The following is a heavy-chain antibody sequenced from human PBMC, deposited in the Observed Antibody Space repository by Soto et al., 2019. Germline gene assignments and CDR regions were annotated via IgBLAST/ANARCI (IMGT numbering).Heavy chain of an antibody. V-gene: IGHV3-11*05. CDR3: ATGPRRLSD. CDR2: ISCSSSDT. J-gene: IGHJ4*02. CDR1: GFTFSDYY. D-gene: IGHD3-3*01. Sequence: QVQLVESGGGLVKPGGSLRLSCAASGFTFSDYYMSWIRQAPGKGLESLSYISCSSSDTKYADSVRGRFTISRDNAKNSLYLQMNSLRAEDTAVYYCATGPRRLSDWGQGTPVIVSS.